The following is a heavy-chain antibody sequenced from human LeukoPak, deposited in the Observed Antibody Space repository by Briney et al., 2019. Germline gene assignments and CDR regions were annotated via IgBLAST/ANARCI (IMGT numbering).Heavy chain of an antibody. D-gene: IGHD3-10*01. CDR1: GYTFTSYD. CDR3: ARVPTRMVRGKPPFDY. J-gene: IGHJ4*02. V-gene: IGHV1-8*01. Sequence: ASVKVPCKASGYTFTSYDINWVRQATGQGLEWMGWMNPNSGNTGYAQKFQGRVTMTRNTSISTAYMELSSLRSEDTAVYYCARVPTRMVRGKPPFDYWGQGTLVTVSS. CDR2: MNPNSGNT.